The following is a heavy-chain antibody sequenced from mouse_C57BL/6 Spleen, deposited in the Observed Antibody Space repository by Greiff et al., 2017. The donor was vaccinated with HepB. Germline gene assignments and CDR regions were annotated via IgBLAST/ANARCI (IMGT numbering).Heavy chain of an antibody. J-gene: IGHJ1*03. Sequence: EVQLQQSGAELVKPGASVKISCKASGYSFTDYYMNWVKQSTGKSLEWIGVINPNYGTTSYNEKFKGKATLTVDQSTSTAYMQLNSLTSEDCAVYYCARSGTHYFDVWGTGTTVTVSS. D-gene: IGHD3-1*01. CDR1: GYSFTDYY. CDR3: ARSGTHYFDV. V-gene: IGHV1-39*01. CDR2: INPNYGTT.